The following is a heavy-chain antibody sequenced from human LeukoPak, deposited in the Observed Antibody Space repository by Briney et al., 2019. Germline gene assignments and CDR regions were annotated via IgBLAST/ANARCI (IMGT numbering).Heavy chain of an antibody. V-gene: IGHV1-69*04. J-gene: IGHJ4*02. Sequence: ASVKVSCKASGGTFSSYAISWVRPAPGQGLEWMGRIIPILGIANYAQKFQGRVTITADKSTSTAYMELSSLRSEDTAVYYCAHGDRLDYWGQGTLVTVSS. CDR2: IIPILGIA. CDR1: GGTFSSYA. CDR3: AHGDRLDY. D-gene: IGHD7-27*01.